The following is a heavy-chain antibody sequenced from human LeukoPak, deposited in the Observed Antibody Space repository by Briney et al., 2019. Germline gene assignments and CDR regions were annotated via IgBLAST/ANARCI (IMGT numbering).Heavy chain of an antibody. D-gene: IGHD2-2*01. V-gene: IGHV3-23*01. CDR1: GFTFSSYA. J-gene: IGHJ4*02. CDR3: AKMAVGVVVPVAMHTFDY. CDR2: ISGSGGST. Sequence: PGGSLRLSCAASGFTFSSYAMSWVRQAPGKGLEWVSAISGSGGSTYYADSVKGRFTISRDNSKNTLYLQMNSLRAEDTAVYYCAKMAVGVVVPVAMHTFDYWGQGTLVTVSS.